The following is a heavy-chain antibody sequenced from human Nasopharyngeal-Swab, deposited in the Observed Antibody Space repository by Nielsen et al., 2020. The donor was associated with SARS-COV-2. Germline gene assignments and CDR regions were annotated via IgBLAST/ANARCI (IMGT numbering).Heavy chain of an antibody. V-gene: IGHV2-5*02. CDR2: IYWDDDK. Sequence: SGPTLVKPTQTVTLTCTFSGFSLSTSGVGVGWIRQPPGKALEWLALIYWDDDKRYSPSLKSRLTITKDTSKNQVVLTMTNMDPVDTATYYCAHSSLLFRGPAFDYWGQGTLVTVSS. D-gene: IGHD2-21*01. J-gene: IGHJ4*02. CDR3: AHSSLLFRGPAFDY. CDR1: GFSLSTSGVG.